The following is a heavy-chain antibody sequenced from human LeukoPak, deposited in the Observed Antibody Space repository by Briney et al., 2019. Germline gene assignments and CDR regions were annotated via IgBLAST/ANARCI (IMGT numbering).Heavy chain of an antibody. V-gene: IGHV3-9*01. CDR2: IGWKGGGI. CDR3: VKEALPRESGTFYYFDS. Sequence: GRSLRLSCTASGFAFDDYSMYWVRQAPGKGLEWVSSIGWKGGGIGYADSVKGRFTISRDNAKNSLYLQMNSLRPEDTAFYYCVKEALPRESGTFYYFDSWGQGVLVTVSS. J-gene: IGHJ4*02. CDR1: GFAFDDYS. D-gene: IGHD1-26*01.